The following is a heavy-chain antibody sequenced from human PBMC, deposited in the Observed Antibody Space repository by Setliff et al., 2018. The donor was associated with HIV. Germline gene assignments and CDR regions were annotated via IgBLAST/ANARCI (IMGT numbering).Heavy chain of an antibody. CDR3: AKDQYDYVWGSYLTCDY. Sequence: LRLSCAASGFTFSSYGMHWVRQAPGKGLEWVAFIRYDGSNKYYADSVKGRFTISRDNSKNTLYLQMNSLRAEDTAVYYCAKDQYDYVWGSYLTCDYWGQGTLVTVSS. J-gene: IGHJ4*02. CDR1: GFTFSSYG. CDR2: IRYDGSNK. V-gene: IGHV3-30*02. D-gene: IGHD3-16*02.